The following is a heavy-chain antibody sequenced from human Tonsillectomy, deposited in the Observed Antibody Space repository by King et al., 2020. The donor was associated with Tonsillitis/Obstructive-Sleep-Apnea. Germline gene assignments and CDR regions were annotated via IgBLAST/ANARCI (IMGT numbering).Heavy chain of an antibody. D-gene: IGHD3-10*01. Sequence: QLVQSGAEVKKPGASVKVSCKASGYTFTSYYMHWVRQAPGQGLEWMGIINPSGGSTRYAQKFQGRVTMTSDTSTSTMYMELSSLRFEDTAVYYCARAGALRGAVTELNFDYWGQGTLVTVSS. CDR2: INPSGGST. J-gene: IGHJ4*02. V-gene: IGHV1-46*01. CDR3: ARAGALRGAVTELNFDY. CDR1: GYTFTSYY.